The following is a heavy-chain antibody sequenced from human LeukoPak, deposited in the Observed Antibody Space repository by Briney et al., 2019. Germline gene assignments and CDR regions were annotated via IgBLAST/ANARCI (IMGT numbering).Heavy chain of an antibody. CDR3: ARVFAGYDPYFDY. CDR2: ISSSSSYI. V-gene: IGHV3-21*01. CDR1: GFTFSSYS. D-gene: IGHD5-12*01. Sequence: GGSLRLSCAASGFTFSSYSMNWVRQAPGKGLEWVSSISSSSSYIYYADSVKGRFTISRDNAKNSLYLQMNSLRAEDTAVYYCARVFAGYDPYFDYWGQGTLVTVPS. J-gene: IGHJ4*02.